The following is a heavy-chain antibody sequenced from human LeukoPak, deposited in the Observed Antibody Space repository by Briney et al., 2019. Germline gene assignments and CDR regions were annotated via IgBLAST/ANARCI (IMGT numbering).Heavy chain of an antibody. Sequence: SETLSLTCTVSGGSISSYYWSWIRQPPGKGLEWIGSIYYSGSTYYNPSLKSRVTISVDTSKNQFSLKLSSVTAADTAVYYCARLGTYGSGSYYGGGQGTLVTVSS. CDR2: IYYSGST. CDR1: GGSISSYY. CDR3: ARLGTYGSGSYYG. J-gene: IGHJ4*02. V-gene: IGHV4-59*05. D-gene: IGHD3-10*01.